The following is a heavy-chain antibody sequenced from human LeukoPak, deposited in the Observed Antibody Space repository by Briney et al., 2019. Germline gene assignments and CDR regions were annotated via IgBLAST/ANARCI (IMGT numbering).Heavy chain of an antibody. CDR3: ASCVWAGGPDAFDI. J-gene: IGHJ3*02. V-gene: IGHV4-59*01. Sequence: SVTPSFTCTVSTGTISSYCWVWIRQRPGKGLEWIGYIYYSGSTTYNPSLKSRVTISVDTSKNQFSLKVSSVTAADTAVYYCASCVWAGGPDAFDIWGQGTMVTVSS. CDR1: TGTISSYC. CDR2: IYYSGST. D-gene: IGHD2-8*02.